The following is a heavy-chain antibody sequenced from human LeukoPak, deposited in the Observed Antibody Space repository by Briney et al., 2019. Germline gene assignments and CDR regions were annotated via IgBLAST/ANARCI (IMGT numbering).Heavy chain of an antibody. CDR1: GGSFSGYY. CDR3: ARVGAGGAFDI. Sequence: SETLSLTCAVYGGSFSGYYRSWIRQPPGKGLEWIGYIYYGGSTNYNPSLKSRVTISVDTSKNQFSLKLSSVTAADTAVYYCARVGAGGAFDIWGQGTMVTVSS. CDR2: IYYGGST. J-gene: IGHJ3*02. D-gene: IGHD1-26*01. V-gene: IGHV4-59*01.